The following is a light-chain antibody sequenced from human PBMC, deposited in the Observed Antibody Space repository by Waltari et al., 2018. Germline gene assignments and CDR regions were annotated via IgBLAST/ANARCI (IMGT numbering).Light chain of an antibody. CDR1: RSILSSANNKNY. CDR3: QEYYTIPPWA. V-gene: IGKV4-1*01. J-gene: IGKJ1*01. Sequence: DIVMTQSPDSLAMSLGERATIHCRSSRSILSSANNKNYLGWYQKKPGQPPKLLFYGASTRQSGVPDRFSASGSGTDFSLTISSLQAEDVAVYYCQEYYTIPPWAFGQGTKVEIK. CDR2: GAS.